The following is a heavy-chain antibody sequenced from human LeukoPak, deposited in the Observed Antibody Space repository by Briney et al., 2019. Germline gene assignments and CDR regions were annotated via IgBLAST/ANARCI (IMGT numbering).Heavy chain of an antibody. D-gene: IGHD3-10*01. V-gene: IGHV3-23*01. J-gene: IGHJ4*02. Sequence: PGGSLRLSCAASGFTFSSYAMSWVRQAPGKGLEWVSAISGSGGSTYYADSVKGQFTISRDNSKNTLYLQMNSLRAEDTAVYYCANLDPPRQLWFGELRRGYWGQGTLVTVSS. CDR3: ANLDPPRQLWFGELRRGY. CDR1: GFTFSSYA. CDR2: ISGSGGST.